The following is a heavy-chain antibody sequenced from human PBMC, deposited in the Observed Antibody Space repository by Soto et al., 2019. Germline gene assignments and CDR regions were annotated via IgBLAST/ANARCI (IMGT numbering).Heavy chain of an antibody. CDR1: GGTYSRFA. Sequence: QVQLVQSGAEVKKPGSSVKVSCKASGGTYSRFAISWVRQAPGHGLEWMGGIIPIFGGATYPQKFQGRATLTAAESTSTAYMALTSLSSEDTAMYYCAKGEKRPYYDSAMVVWGQGTTVTVPS. CDR2: IIPIFGGA. J-gene: IGHJ6*02. V-gene: IGHV1-69*01. CDR3: AKGEKRPYYDSAMVV.